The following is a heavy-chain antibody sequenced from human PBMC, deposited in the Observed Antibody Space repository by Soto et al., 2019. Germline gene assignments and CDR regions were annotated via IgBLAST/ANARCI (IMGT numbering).Heavy chain of an antibody. CDR1: GFTFSSYA. D-gene: IGHD1-26*01. J-gene: IGHJ6*02. CDR2: ISGSGGST. CDR3: RGIRRGYYYYGLDV. Sequence: GGSLRLSCAASGFTFSSYAMSWVRQAPGKGLEWVSAISGSGGSTYYADSVKGRFTISRDNSKNTLYLQMNSLRAEDTAVYYCRGIRRGYYYYGLDVWGQGTRVTVSS. V-gene: IGHV3-23*01.